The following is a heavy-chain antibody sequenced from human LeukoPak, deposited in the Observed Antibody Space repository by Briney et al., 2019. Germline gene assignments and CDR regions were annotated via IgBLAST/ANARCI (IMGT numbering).Heavy chain of an antibody. CDR1: GGSISSYY. V-gene: IGHV4-59*01. Sequence: SETLSLTCTVSGGSISSYYWSWIRQPPGKGLEWIGYIYYSGSTNYNPSLKSRVTISVDTSKNQFSLKLSSVTAADTAVYYCARTVEMGFSYYYYYMDVWGKGTTVTVSS. D-gene: IGHD5-24*01. CDR3: ARTVEMGFSYYYYYMDV. J-gene: IGHJ6*03. CDR2: IYYSGST.